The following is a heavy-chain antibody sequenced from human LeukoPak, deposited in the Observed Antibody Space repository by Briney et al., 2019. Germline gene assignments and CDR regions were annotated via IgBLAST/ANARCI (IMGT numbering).Heavy chain of an antibody. CDR2: IRGSGEST. CDR3: AKDRISYTTSPGELSH. CDR1: GFIFNTYA. D-gene: IGHD3-10*01. J-gene: IGHJ4*02. Sequence: PGGSLRLSCAASGFIFNTYAMSWVRQAPGKGLEWVSTIRGSGESTHYADSVQGWFTISRDNSLYTVYLQMDSLRGDDTAVYYCAKDRISYTTSPGELSHWGQGTLVIVSS. V-gene: IGHV3-23*01.